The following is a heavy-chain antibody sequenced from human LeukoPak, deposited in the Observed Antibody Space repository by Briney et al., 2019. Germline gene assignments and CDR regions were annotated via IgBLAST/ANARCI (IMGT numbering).Heavy chain of an antibody. CDR3: ARVGIYDSSGSLLIY. Sequence: GGSVKVSCKASGYTFTSYDINWVRQATGQGREWMGWMNPNSGNTGYAQKFQGRVTMTRNTSISTAYMELSSLRSEDTAVYYCARVGIYDSSGSLLIYWGQGTLVTVSS. CDR1: GYTFTSYD. CDR2: MNPNSGNT. D-gene: IGHD3-22*01. J-gene: IGHJ4*02. V-gene: IGHV1-8*01.